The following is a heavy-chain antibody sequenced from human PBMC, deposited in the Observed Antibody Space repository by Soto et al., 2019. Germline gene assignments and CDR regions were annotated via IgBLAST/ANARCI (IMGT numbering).Heavy chain of an antibody. CDR1: GYTFSGYY. D-gene: IGHD6-19*01. CDR3: ARDGRGCPKD. CDR2: ISHNSGGA. J-gene: IGHJ4*02. Sequence: GASVKVCCEASGYTFSGYYIHWVRQAPGQGLEWMGWISHNSGGANYAVNFEGRVTMTRHTSISTTYMDLHSLRSDDTAVYYCARDGRGCPKDWGQRPMVTVSS. V-gene: IGHV1-2*02.